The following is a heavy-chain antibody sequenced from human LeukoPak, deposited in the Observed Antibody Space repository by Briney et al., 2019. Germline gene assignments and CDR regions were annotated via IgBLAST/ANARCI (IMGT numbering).Heavy chain of an antibody. D-gene: IGHD3-16*02. Sequence: GGSLRLSCAASGFTFSNAWMSWVRQAPGKGLEWVGRIKSKTDGGTTDYAAPVKGRFTISRDDSKNTLYLQMNSLKTEDTAVYYCTTEPSFWGVIALFDYWGQGTLVTVSS. CDR1: GFTFSNAW. CDR3: TTEPSFWGVIALFDY. J-gene: IGHJ4*02. V-gene: IGHV3-15*01. CDR2: IKSKTDGGTT.